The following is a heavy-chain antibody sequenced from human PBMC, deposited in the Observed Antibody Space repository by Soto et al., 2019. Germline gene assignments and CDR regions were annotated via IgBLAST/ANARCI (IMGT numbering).Heavy chain of an antibody. V-gene: IGHV3-64D*06. J-gene: IGHJ4*02. D-gene: IGHD1-26*01. CDR2: ITSESDTT. Sequence: GGSLRLSXSASGSTFSNFAMHWVRQPPGKGLEYVAGITSESDTTYHADSVKNRFTISRDNSTNMLYLQMSSLRVDDTAMYYCVKGNQLLRYYFEYWGQGTPVTVSS. CDR3: VKGNQLLRYYFEY. CDR1: GSTFSNFA.